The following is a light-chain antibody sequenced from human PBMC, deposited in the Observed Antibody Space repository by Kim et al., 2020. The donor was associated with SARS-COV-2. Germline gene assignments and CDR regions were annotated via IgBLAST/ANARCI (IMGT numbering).Light chain of an antibody. CDR1: QGISDW. Sequence: DIQMTQSPSSVSASVGDRVTITCRASQGISDWLGWYQQKPGKVPKLLISAASKLQSGVPSRFSGSGSGTDFTLTIDSLQPEDFATYYCHQAYRIPLIFGGGTKVDIK. CDR2: AAS. V-gene: IGKV1-12*01. J-gene: IGKJ4*01. CDR3: HQAYRIPLI.